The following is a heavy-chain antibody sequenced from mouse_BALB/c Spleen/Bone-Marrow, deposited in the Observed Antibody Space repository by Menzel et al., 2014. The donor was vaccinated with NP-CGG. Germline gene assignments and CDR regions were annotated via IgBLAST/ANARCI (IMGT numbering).Heavy chain of an antibody. CDR2: ISXXPGNT. D-gene: IGHD2-4*01. Sequence: VKLQESGPELVRPGVSVKISCKGSGYTFTDXAXHWVXQSXAXSLEWIXVISXXPGNTDYNQKFKGKATMTVDKSSSTAYMELARLTSEDSAIYYCARGIYYDSTWFAYWGQGTLVTVSA. CDR3: ARGIYYDSTWFAY. J-gene: IGHJ3*01. V-gene: IGHV1-67*01. CDR1: GYTFTDXA.